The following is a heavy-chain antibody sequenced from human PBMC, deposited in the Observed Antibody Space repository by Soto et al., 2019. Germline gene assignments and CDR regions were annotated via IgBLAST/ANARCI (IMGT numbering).Heavy chain of an antibody. CDR2: ISAYNGNT. Sequence: ASVKVSFKASGYTFTSYGISWLRQAPGQGLEWMGWISAYNGNTNYAQKLQGRVTMTTDTSTSTAYMELRSLRSDDTAVYYCARDLEQWLVRNWFDPWGQGTLVTVSS. CDR1: GYTFTSYG. V-gene: IGHV1-18*01. J-gene: IGHJ5*02. CDR3: ARDLEQWLVRNWFDP. D-gene: IGHD6-19*01.